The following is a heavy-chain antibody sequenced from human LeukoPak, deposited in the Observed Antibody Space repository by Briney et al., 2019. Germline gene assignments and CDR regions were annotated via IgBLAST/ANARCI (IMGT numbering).Heavy chain of an antibody. CDR2: IVPILGIA. CDR1: GGTFSSYA. D-gene: IGHD3-3*01. CDR3: ARVRVTIFGVDYYYGMDV. J-gene: IGHJ6*02. V-gene: IGHV1-69*04. Sequence: SVKVSCKASGGTFSSYAISWVRQAPGQGLEWMGRIVPILGIANYAQKFQGRVTITADKSTSTAYMELSSLRSEDTAVYYCARVRVTIFGVDYYYGMDVWGQGTTATVSS.